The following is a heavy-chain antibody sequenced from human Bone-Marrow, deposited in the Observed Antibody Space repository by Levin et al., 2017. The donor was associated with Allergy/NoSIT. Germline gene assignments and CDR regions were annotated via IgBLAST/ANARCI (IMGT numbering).Heavy chain of an antibody. V-gene: IGHV3-9*01. D-gene: IGHD1-20*01. CDR3: AKDFNWNDLGGAFDI. CDR1: GFTFDDYA. CDR2: ISWNSGSI. Sequence: GGSLRLSCAASGFTFDDYAMHWVRQAPGKGLEWVSGISWNSGSIGYADSVKGRFTISRDNAKNSLYLQMNSLRAEDTALYYCAKDFNWNDLGGAFDIWGQGTMVTVSS. J-gene: IGHJ3*02.